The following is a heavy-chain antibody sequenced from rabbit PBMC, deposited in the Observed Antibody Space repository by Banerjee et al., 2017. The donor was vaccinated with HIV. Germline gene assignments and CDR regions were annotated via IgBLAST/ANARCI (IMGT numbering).Heavy chain of an antibody. CDR3: ARGDLVVVINL. J-gene: IGHJ4*01. CDR1: GFDFSSYY. V-gene: IGHV1S7*01. CDR2: IDPVFGST. D-gene: IGHD8-1*01. Sequence: QLKESGGGLVQPGGSLKLSCKASGFDFSSYYMSWVRQAPGKGLEWIGYIDPVFGSTYYASWVNGRFTISSHNAQNTLYLQLNSLTAADTATYFCARGDLVVVINLWGPGTLVTVS.